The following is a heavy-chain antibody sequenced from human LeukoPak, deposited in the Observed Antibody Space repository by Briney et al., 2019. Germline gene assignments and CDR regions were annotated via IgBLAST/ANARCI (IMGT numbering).Heavy chain of an antibody. Sequence: GGSLRLSCAASGFTFSSYAMHWVRQAPGKGLEWVALISYDGINQYYADSVKGRFIISRDNSKNTLYLQLNSLRLEDTAVYYCTLTTFGVVYYFDYWGQGTLVTVSS. CDR2: ISYDGINQ. D-gene: IGHD1/OR15-1a*01. CDR3: TLTTFGVVYYFDY. CDR1: GFTFSSYA. V-gene: IGHV3-30*04. J-gene: IGHJ4*02.